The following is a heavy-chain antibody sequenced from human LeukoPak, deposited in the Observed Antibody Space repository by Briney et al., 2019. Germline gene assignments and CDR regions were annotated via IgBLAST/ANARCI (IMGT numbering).Heavy chain of an antibody. V-gene: IGHV3-53*01. J-gene: IGHJ4*02. CDR3: ARGNWNYPFDY. CDR2: IYSGAST. Sequence: GGSLRLSCAASGFTVSSNYMSWVRQAPGKGLEWVSVIYSGASTYYADSVKGRFTISRDNSKNTLYLQMNSLRAEDTAVYYCARGNWNYPFDYWGQGTLVAVSS. CDR1: GFTVSSNY. D-gene: IGHD1-7*01.